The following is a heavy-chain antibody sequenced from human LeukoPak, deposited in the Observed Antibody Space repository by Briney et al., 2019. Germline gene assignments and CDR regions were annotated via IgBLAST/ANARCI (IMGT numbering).Heavy chain of an antibody. Sequence: SETLSLTCTVSGGSISSYCWSWIWQPPGKGLEWIGYIYYSGSTNYNPSLKSRVTISVDTSKNQFSLKLSSVTAADTAVYYCARVYYDSSGYFTGEYYFDYWGQGTLVTVSS. J-gene: IGHJ4*02. CDR3: ARVYYDSSGYFTGEYYFDY. V-gene: IGHV4-59*01. CDR2: IYYSGST. D-gene: IGHD3-22*01. CDR1: GGSISSYC.